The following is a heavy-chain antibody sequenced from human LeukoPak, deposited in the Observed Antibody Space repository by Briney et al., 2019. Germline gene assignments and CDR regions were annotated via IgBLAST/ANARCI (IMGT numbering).Heavy chain of an antibody. CDR2: ISYDGSNK. V-gene: IGHV3-30-3*01. D-gene: IGHD1-26*01. CDR1: GFTFSSYA. Sequence: GGSLRLSCAASGFTFSSYAMHWVRQAPGEGLEWVAVISYDGSNKYYADSVKGRFTISRDNSKNTLYLQMNSLRAEDTAVYYCARDSNSGSLTDWGQGTLVTVSS. J-gene: IGHJ4*02. CDR3: ARDSNSGSLTD.